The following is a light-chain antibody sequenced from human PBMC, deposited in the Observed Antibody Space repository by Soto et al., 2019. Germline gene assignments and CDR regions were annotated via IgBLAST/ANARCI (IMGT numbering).Light chain of an antibody. CDR1: QSVSSSY. J-gene: IGKJ3*01. CDR2: GAS. V-gene: IGKV3-20*01. CDR3: QQYGSSPGFT. Sequence: DIVLTQSPGTLSLSPGERATLSCRASQSVSSSYLAWYQQKPGKAPRLLIYGASSRATGIPDRFSGSGSGTDFTLTISRLEPEDFAVYYCQQYGSSPGFTFGPGTKVDIK.